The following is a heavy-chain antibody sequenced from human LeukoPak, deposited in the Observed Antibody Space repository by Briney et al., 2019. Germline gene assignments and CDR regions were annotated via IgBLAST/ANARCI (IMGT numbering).Heavy chain of an antibody. J-gene: IGHJ4*02. CDR2: INPTGGST. CDR3: ARATNWGFHDSY. V-gene: IGHV1-2*06. CDR1: GYTFTSYY. D-gene: IGHD7-27*01. Sequence: ASVKVSCKASGYTFTSYYMHWVRQAPGQGLEWMGLINPTGGSTGYAQKFQGRVTMTRDTSISTAYMELSRLRSDDTAVYYCARATNWGFHDSYWGQGTLVTVSS.